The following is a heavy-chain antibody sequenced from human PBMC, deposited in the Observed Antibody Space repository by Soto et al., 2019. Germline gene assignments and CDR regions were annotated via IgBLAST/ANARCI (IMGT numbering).Heavy chain of an antibody. D-gene: IGHD3-10*01. Sequence: PSETLSLTCTVSGGSISSGDYYWSWIRQPPGKGLEWIGYIYYSGSTYYNPSLKSRVTISVDTSKNQFSLKLSSVTAADTAVYYCARLSYGSGSYPNAYYFDYWGQGTLVTVSS. CDR2: IYYSGST. CDR1: GGSISSGDYY. V-gene: IGHV4-30-4*01. CDR3: ARLSYGSGSYPNAYYFDY. J-gene: IGHJ4*02.